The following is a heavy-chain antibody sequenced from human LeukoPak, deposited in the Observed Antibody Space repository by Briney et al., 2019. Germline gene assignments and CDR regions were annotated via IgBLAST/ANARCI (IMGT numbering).Heavy chain of an antibody. D-gene: IGHD2-15*01. CDR3: ARDANIVVVVAADDAFDI. Sequence: PGGSLRLSCAASGFTFDDYGMSWVRQAPGKGLEWVSGINWNGGSTGYADSVKGRFTISRDNAKNSLYLQMNSLRAEDTALYYCARDANIVVVVAADDAFDIWGQGTMVTVSS. CDR2: INWNGGST. V-gene: IGHV3-20*04. J-gene: IGHJ3*02. CDR1: GFTFDDYG.